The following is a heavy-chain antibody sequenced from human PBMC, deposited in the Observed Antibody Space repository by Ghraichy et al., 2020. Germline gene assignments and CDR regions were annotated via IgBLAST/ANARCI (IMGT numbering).Heavy chain of an antibody. J-gene: IGHJ3*02. CDR1: GASITGYY. V-gene: IGHV4-59*01. CDR2: VYYSGSS. D-gene: IGHD3-16*02. Sequence: SQTLSLTCTVSGASITGYYWSWIRQPPGKGLEWIGYVYYSGSSSYNPSLKSRLTISIDTSKSQFSLKLNSVTAADTAVYYCARGPFTVNHAFDIWGQGTMVTVSS. CDR3: ARGPFTVNHAFDI.